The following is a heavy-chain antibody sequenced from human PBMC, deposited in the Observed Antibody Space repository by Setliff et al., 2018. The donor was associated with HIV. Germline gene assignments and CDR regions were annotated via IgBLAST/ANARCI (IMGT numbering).Heavy chain of an antibody. CDR2: IIPIFGPT. J-gene: IGHJ5*02. D-gene: IGHD5-18*01. CDR3: VGLGYSFSYRWWFDP. CDR1: GGTFSSYA. V-gene: IGHV1-69*13. Sequence: SVKVSCKGSGGTFSSYALSCVRQAPGQGLEWMGGIIPIFGPTNYAQKFQGRLTITADESTSTAYMELSSLRSEDTAVYYCVGLGYSFSYRWWFDPWGQGTLVTVS.